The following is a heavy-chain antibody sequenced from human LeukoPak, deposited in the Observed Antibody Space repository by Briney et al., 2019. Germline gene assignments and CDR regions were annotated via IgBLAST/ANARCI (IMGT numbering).Heavy chain of an antibody. J-gene: IGHJ5*02. Sequence: SGTLSLTCSVSGDSISSDYWSWIRQPPGKGLEWLGYIYWSGSTNYNPSLKSRVTISVDTSKKQFSLKLTSVTAADTAIYYCARRIVGGFDPWGQGILVTVSS. V-gene: IGHV4-59*08. CDR1: GDSISSDY. D-gene: IGHD1-26*01. CDR3: ARRIVGGFDP. CDR2: IYWSGST.